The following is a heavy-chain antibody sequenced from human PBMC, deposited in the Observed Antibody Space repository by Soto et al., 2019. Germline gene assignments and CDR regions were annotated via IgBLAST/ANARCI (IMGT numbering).Heavy chain of an antibody. D-gene: IGHD3-22*01. Sequence: SETLSLTCTVSGGSISSSSYYWGWIRQPPGKGLEWIGSIYYSGSTHCNPSLKSRVTISVDTSKNQFSLKLSSVTAADTAVYYCARHSTDYYDSSGYPNDAFDIWGQGTMVTVSS. CDR2: IYYSGST. J-gene: IGHJ3*02. CDR3: ARHSTDYYDSSGYPNDAFDI. CDR1: GGSISSSSYY. V-gene: IGHV4-39*01.